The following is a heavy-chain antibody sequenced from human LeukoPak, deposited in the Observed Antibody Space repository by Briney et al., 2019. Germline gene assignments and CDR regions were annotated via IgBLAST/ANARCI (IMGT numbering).Heavy chain of an antibody. CDR1: GFTFSSSA. CDR3: AKEYGYSSTRISHYYYGMDV. J-gene: IGHJ6*02. Sequence: GGSLRLSCAASGFTFSSSAMSWVRQAPGKGLEWVSAISNNGGYTYYADSVQGRFTISRDNSKNTLYLQMNSLRAEDTAVYYCAKEYGYSSTRISHYYYGMDVWGQGTTVTVSS. V-gene: IGHV3-23*01. D-gene: IGHD2-2*01. CDR2: ISNNGGYT.